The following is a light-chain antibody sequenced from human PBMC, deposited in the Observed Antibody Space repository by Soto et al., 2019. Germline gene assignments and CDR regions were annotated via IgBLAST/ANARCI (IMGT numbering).Light chain of an antibody. CDR2: GAS. CDR1: QSVSSSY. J-gene: IGKJ4*01. Sequence: EIVLTQSPGTLSLSPGERATLSCRASQSVSSSYLAWYQQKPGQAPRLLIYGASSRATGIPDRFSGSGSGTDFTLTTSRLEPEDFVVYYCQQYGSSPPVTFGGGTKVEIK. V-gene: IGKV3-20*01. CDR3: QQYGSSPPVT.